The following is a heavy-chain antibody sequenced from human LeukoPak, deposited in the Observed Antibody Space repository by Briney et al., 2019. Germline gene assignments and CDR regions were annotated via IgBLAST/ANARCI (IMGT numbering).Heavy chain of an antibody. V-gene: IGHV3-23*01. J-gene: IGHJ6*02. CDR3: AKDLRGSYFYQYGMDV. CDR2: PSDSGGST. D-gene: IGHD1-26*01. Sequence: GGSLRLSCAASGFTFSSYAMSWVRQAPGKGLEWVSAPSDSGGSTYYADSVKGRFTISRDNSKNTLYLQMNSLRVEDTAVYYCAKDLRGSYFYQYGMDVWGQGTTVTVSS. CDR1: GFTFSSYA.